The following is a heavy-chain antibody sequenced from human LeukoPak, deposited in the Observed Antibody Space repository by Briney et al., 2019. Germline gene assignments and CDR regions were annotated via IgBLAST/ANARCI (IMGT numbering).Heavy chain of an antibody. Sequence: SETLSLTCTVSGGSISTYYWTWIRQPPGKGLEWIGYINYSGNTDSNPSLKSPVTISVATSKNQFSLELSSVTAADTAVYYCVRHEPGWRGAFDIWGQGTMVTVSS. CDR2: INYSGNT. J-gene: IGHJ3*02. CDR1: GGSISTYY. CDR3: VRHEPGWRGAFDI. D-gene: IGHD1-14*01. V-gene: IGHV4-59*08.